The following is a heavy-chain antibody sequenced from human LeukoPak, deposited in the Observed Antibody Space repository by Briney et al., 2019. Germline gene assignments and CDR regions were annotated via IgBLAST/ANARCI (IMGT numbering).Heavy chain of an antibody. Sequence: PSETLSLTCTVSGYSISSGYYWGWIRQPPGKGLEWIGSIYHSGSTYYNPSLKSRVTISVDTSKNQFSLKLSSVTAADTAVYYCARESQREPGAFDIWGQGTMVTVSS. V-gene: IGHV4-38-2*02. J-gene: IGHJ3*02. CDR3: ARESQREPGAFDI. CDR2: IYHSGST. D-gene: IGHD1-1*01. CDR1: GYSISSGYY.